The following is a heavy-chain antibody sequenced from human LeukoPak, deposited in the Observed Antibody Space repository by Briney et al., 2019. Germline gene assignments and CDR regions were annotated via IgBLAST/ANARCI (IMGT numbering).Heavy chain of an antibody. D-gene: IGHD2-2*01. CDR3: AKLYCSSTSCYHGGLYFDY. CDR2: ISGSGGST. J-gene: IGHJ4*02. Sequence: GGSLRLSCAASGFTFSSYAMSWVRQAPGKGLEWVSAISGSGGSTYYADSVKGRFTISRDNSKNTLYLQMNSLRAEDTAVYCCAKLYCSSTSCYHGGLYFDYWGQGTLVTVSS. CDR1: GFTFSSYA. V-gene: IGHV3-23*01.